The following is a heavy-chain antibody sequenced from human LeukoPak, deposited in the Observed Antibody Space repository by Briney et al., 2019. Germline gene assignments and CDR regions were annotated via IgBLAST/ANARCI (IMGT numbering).Heavy chain of an antibody. CDR2: INPSGGST. CDR1: GYTFTSYY. Sequence: GASVKVSCKASGYTFTSYYMRWVRQAPGQGLEWMGIINPSGGSTSYAQKFQGRVTMTRDTSTSTVYMELSSLRSEDTAVYYCARGKGDSSGWLVNFDYWGQGTLVTVSS. V-gene: IGHV1-46*01. CDR3: ARGKGDSSGWLVNFDY. D-gene: IGHD6-19*01. J-gene: IGHJ4*02.